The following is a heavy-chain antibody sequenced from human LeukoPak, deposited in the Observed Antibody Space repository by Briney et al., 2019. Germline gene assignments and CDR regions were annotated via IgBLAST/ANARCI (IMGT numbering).Heavy chain of an antibody. CDR2: ISSSGSTI. CDR1: GFTFSSYS. D-gene: IGHD6-13*01. V-gene: IGHV3-48*02. Sequence: GGSLRLSCAASGFTFSSYSINWVRQAPGKGLEGVSYISSSGSTIYYADSVKGRFTISRDNAKNSLYLQMNSLRDEDTAVYYCARGRVDSSSWYYWGEGTLVTVSS. J-gene: IGHJ4*02. CDR3: ARGRVDSSSWYY.